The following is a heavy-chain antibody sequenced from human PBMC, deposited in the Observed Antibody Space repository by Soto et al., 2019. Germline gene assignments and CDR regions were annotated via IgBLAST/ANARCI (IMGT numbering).Heavy chain of an antibody. V-gene: IGHV2-5*02. D-gene: IGHD3-3*01. CDR2: IYWDDDK. Sequence: QITLNESGPTVVKPTETLTLTCTFSGFSLTTSGVGVGWVRQSPGKAPEWRAFIYWDDDKRYSTSLTSRLTITKHTSKNQVVLTMANADPADTATYYCAHRVLRAVFGLVTTTAIYFDFWGQGTPVVVSS. CDR3: AHRVLRAVFGLVTTTAIYFDF. J-gene: IGHJ4*02. CDR1: GFSLTTSGVG.